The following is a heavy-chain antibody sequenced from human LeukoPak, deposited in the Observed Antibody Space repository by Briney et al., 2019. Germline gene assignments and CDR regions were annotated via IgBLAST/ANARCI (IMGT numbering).Heavy chain of an antibody. CDR2: IYTSGST. CDR3: AGLGAAGRDYYYYMDV. Sequence: PSETLSLTCTVSGGSISSGSYYWSWIRQPAGKGLEWIGRIYTSGSTYYNPSLKSRVTISVDTSKNQFSLKLSSVTAADTAVYYCAGLGAAGRDYYYYMDVWGKGTTVTVSS. J-gene: IGHJ6*03. V-gene: IGHV4-61*02. CDR1: GGSISSGSYY. D-gene: IGHD6-13*01.